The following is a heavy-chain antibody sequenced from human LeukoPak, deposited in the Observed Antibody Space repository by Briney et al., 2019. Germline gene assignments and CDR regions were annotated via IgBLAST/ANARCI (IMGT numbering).Heavy chain of an antibody. V-gene: IGHV3-21*01. Sequence: PGGSLRLSCAASGFTFSTFTMNWVRQAPGKGLEWVSSISSSSSYINYGDSVKGRFTISSDNAKNSLYLQMNSLRAEDTAVYYCARIWLGYSDLYYFDYWGQGTLVTVSS. CDR1: GFTFSTFT. CDR3: ARIWLGYSDLYYFDY. D-gene: IGHD2-21*01. J-gene: IGHJ4*02. CDR2: ISSSSSYI.